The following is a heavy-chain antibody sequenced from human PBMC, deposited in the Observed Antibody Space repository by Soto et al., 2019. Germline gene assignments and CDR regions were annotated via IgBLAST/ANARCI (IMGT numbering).Heavy chain of an antibody. V-gene: IGHV4-4*02. CDR1: GGSISSSNW. CDR3: AGSGYYHNSGMDV. CDR2: IYHSGST. J-gene: IGHJ6*02. D-gene: IGHD3-22*01. Sequence: SETLSLTCAVSGGSISSSNWWSWVRQPPGKGLEWIGEIYHSGSTNYNPSLKSRVTISVDKSKNQFSLKLSSVTAADTAVYYCAGSGYYHNSGMDVWGQGTTVTSP.